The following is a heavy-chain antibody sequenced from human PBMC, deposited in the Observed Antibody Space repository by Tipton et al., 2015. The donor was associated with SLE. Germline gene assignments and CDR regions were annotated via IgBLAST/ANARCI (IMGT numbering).Heavy chain of an antibody. CDR2: VHVSGSIYTSGRT. V-gene: IGHV4-4*08. CDR3: ARGSWGSYGIWFDS. J-gene: IGHJ5*01. D-gene: IGHD3-16*01. CDR1: RASIRSYY. Sequence: GLVKPSETLSLTCTVSRASIRSYYWGWIRQPPGKGMEWIGHVHVSGSIYTSGRTNYNPSLKSRVTISEDTSKNQFSLNLNSLTAADTAVYYCARGSWGSYGIWFDSWGQGTLVTVSS.